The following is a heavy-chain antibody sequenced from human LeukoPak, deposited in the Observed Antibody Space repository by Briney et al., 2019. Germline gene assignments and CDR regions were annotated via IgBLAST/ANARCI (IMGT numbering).Heavy chain of an antibody. Sequence: GGSLRLSCAASGFTFSSYAISWVRQAPGKGLEWVSAISGSGGSTYYADSVKGRFTISRDNSKNTLYLQMNSLRAEDTAVYYCAKDRSRYCSSTSCLNGMDVWGRGTTVTVSS. D-gene: IGHD2-2*01. J-gene: IGHJ6*02. CDR3: AKDRSRYCSSTSCLNGMDV. V-gene: IGHV3-23*01. CDR2: ISGSGGST. CDR1: GFTFSSYA.